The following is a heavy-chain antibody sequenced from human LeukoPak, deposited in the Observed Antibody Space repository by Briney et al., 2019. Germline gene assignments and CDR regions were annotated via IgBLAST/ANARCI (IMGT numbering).Heavy chain of an antibody. CDR3: AKSGTVTRPFDY. CDR2: ISWNSGSI. CDR1: GFTFDDYA. V-gene: IGHV3-9*01. J-gene: IGHJ4*02. Sequence: GGSLRLSCAASGFTFDDYAMHWVRQAPGKGLEWVSGISWNSGSIGYADSVKGRFTISRDNAKNSLYLQMNSLRAEDTALYYCAKSGTVTRPFDYWGQGTLVNVSS. D-gene: IGHD1-26*01.